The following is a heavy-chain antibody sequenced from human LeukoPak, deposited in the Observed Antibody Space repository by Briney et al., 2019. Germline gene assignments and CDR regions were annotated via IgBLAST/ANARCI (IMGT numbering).Heavy chain of an antibody. D-gene: IGHD5-12*01. J-gene: IGHJ4*01. CDR2: IYYTGST. CDR1: GGSISSYY. V-gene: IGHV4-59*08. Sequence: ETLSLTCTVSGGSISSYYWNWIRRPPGKGLEWIGYIYYTGSTSYNPSLKSRVTISLDTSKSQFSLRLTSVTAADTAVYYCASHGSSGHDPLTWGQGTLVTVSS. CDR3: ASHGSSGHDPLT.